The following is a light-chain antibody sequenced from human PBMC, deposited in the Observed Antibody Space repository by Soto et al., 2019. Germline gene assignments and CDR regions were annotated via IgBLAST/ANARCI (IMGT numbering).Light chain of an antibody. Sequence: DIQVTQSPSALSASVGDRVTTSCRASQSISEYLNWYQQKPGKAPYLLIFDASSLQSGVPSRFSGRGSGAEYTLTISSLQPEDVATYYCQKYNSAPLTFGGGTKVDI. V-gene: IGKV1-39*01. CDR2: DAS. CDR1: QSISEY. CDR3: QKYNSAPLT. J-gene: IGKJ4*01.